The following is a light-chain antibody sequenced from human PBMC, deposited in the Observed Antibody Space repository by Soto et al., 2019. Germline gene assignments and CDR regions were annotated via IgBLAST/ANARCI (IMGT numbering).Light chain of an antibody. V-gene: IGLV1-44*01. CDR2: IND. J-gene: IGLJ1*01. CDR1: SSNIGDNP. Sequence: QSVLTQPPSASGTPGQRITISCSGSSSNIGDNPVNWYQQLPGAAPKLLIYINDQRPSGVPDRFSGSKSGTSASLAISGLQPEDEADYYCAAWDDSLNALLGTGTKLTVL. CDR3: AAWDDSLNAL.